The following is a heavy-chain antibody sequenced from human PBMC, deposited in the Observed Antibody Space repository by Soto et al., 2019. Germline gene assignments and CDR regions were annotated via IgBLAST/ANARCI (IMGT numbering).Heavy chain of an antibody. CDR1: GFTFSSYA. D-gene: IGHD1-20*01. V-gene: IGHV3-23*01. CDR3: AKDLSGITGTNAPGWFDP. Sequence: GGSLRLSCAASGFTFSSYAMSWVRQAPGKGLEWVSAISGSGGSTYYTDSVKGRFTISRDNSKNTLYLQMNSLRAEDTAVYYCAKDLSGITGTNAPGWFDPWGQGTLVTVSS. CDR2: ISGSGGST. J-gene: IGHJ5*02.